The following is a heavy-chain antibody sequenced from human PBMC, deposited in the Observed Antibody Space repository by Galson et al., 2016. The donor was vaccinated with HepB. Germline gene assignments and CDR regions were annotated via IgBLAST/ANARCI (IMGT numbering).Heavy chain of an antibody. J-gene: IGHJ4*02. CDR3: ARWGEYCSGGNCYGIDS. D-gene: IGHD2-15*01. V-gene: IGHV1-18*01. CDR2: ISPYTGTA. CDR1: GYSFNSYS. Sequence: SVKVSCKASGYSFNSYSLTWVRQAPGQGLEWMGWISPYTGTANYAQRFQGRVHMTTDTSTTTTYMELTSLRSDDTAVYYCARWGEYCSGGNCYGIDSWGQGTLVTGSS.